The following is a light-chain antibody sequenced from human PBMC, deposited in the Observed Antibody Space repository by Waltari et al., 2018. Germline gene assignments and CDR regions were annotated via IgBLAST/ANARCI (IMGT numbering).Light chain of an antibody. V-gene: IGLV2-23*01. J-gene: IGLJ3*02. Sequence: QSALTQPASVSGSPGQSIAISCTGTSSDVGRYNLVSWYQQHPGKAPKLLFYEDTKRPSGVSDHFSGSKSGNTASLTISGLQAEDEADYFCCSFVGSATWVFGGGTKLTVL. CDR1: SSDVGRYNL. CDR3: CSFVGSATWV. CDR2: EDT.